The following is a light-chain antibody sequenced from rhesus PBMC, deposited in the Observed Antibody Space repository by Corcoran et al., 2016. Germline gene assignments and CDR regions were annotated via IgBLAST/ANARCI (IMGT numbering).Light chain of an antibody. CDR1: QSISSW. CDR2: KAS. CDR3: LQYSSSLT. J-gene: IGKJ3*01. Sequence: DIQMTQSPSSLSASVGDTVTITCRASQSISSWLDWYQQKPGKAPKLLIYKASSLHSGVPSRFSVSGSGTEFTLPISSLQPEDFATYFCLQYSSSLTFGPGTKLDIK. V-gene: IGKV1-22*01.